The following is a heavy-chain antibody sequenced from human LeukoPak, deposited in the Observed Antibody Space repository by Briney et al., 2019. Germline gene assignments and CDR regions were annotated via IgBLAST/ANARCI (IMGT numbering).Heavy chain of an antibody. CDR1: GGSIISDTYY. CDR2: MHYSGNT. CDR3: ARHKEYGGNPTFDF. V-gene: IGHV4-39*01. J-gene: IGHJ4*02. Sequence: PSETLSLTCTVSGGSIISDTYYWGWIRQPPGKGLEWIATMHYSGNTYYNPSLKSRVTISVDTSKNQFSLKLTSVTAADTAFYYCARHKEYGGNPTFDFWGQGTLVTVSS. D-gene: IGHD4-23*01.